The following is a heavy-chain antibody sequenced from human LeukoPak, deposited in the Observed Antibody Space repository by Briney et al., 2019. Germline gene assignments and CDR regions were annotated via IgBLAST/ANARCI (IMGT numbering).Heavy chain of an antibody. D-gene: IGHD6-25*01. V-gene: IGHV3-66*01. J-gene: IGHJ4*02. CDR2: IYSDGNT. CDR3: VTDAGNSLQRGLDY. Sequence: GGSLRLSCTASGFTFSSNYMSWLRQAPGKGLEWVSAIYSDGNTYHAGSVKGRFTISRDNSKNTLFLPIESLKDEDTRVYLCVTDAGNSLQRGLDYWGQGALVTVSS. CDR1: GFTFSSNY.